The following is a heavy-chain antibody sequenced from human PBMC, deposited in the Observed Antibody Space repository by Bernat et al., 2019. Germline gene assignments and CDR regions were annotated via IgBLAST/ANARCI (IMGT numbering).Heavy chain of an antibody. V-gene: IGHV3-64*01. J-gene: IGHJ4*02. D-gene: IGHD5-12*01. CDR1: GFMFTKYA. CDR3: ARDKDGGYAFDH. CDR2: ILGSGDST. Sequence: EVELVESGGTLVQPGGSLRLSCAASGFMFTKYAMHWVRQAPGKGPEYLLSILGSGDSTQYANAVKGRFIVSRNNSKNTLYLHMGSLRPDDVAVYYCARDKDGGYAFDHWGQGTLVTVSS.